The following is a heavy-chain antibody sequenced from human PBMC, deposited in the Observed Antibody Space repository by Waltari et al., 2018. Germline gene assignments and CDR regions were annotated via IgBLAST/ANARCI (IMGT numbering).Heavy chain of an antibody. D-gene: IGHD3-22*01. J-gene: IGHJ4*02. CDR2: IYYSGNT. Sequence: QVQLQESGPGLVKPSQTLSLTCTVSGGSISSGGYYWSWIRQHPGKGLEWIGYIYYSGNTYYNPSLKSRVTISVDTSKNQFSLKLSSVTAADTAVYYCARENYYDSSGYYDFLDYWGQGTLVTVSS. CDR1: GGSISSGGYY. V-gene: IGHV4-31*03. CDR3: ARENYYDSSGYYDFLDY.